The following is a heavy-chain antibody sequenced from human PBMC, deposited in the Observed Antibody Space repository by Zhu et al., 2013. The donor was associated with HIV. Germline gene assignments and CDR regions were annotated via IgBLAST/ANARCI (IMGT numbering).Heavy chain of an antibody. CDR3: ARDRGYGDQDASDI. Sequence: QVQLVQSGAEVKTPGASVKVSCKASGYTFSSYALSWVRQAPGQGLEWMGWISAYNGNTNYAQKLQGRVTMTTDTSTSTAYMDLSSLRSEDTAVYYCARDRGYGDQDASDIWGQGTMVTVSS. CDR2: ISAYNGNT. CDR1: GYTFSSYA. J-gene: IGHJ3*02. V-gene: IGHV1-18*01. D-gene: IGHD4-17*01.